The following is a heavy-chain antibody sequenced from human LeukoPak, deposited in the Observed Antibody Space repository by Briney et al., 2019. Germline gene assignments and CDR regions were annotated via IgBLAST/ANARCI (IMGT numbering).Heavy chain of an antibody. CDR2: ISYDGTIK. J-gene: IGHJ4*02. CDR3: ARDFIVGSPDYFDF. V-gene: IGHV3-30*04. Sequence: GGSLRLSCAASGFTFDDYAMHWVRQAPGKGLEWVAVISYDGTIKDYTDSVKGRLTISRDDSKNTLYLEMNSLRADDTAIYYCARDFIVGSPDYFDFWGQGTLVIVSS. CDR1: GFTFDDYA. D-gene: IGHD3-22*01.